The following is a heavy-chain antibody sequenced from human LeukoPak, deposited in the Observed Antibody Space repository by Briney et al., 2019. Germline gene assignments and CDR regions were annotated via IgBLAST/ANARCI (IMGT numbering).Heavy chain of an antibody. CDR1: GGSISSSSYY. CDR2: IYYSGST. D-gene: IGHD3-22*01. J-gene: IGHJ4*02. CDR3: ARRASYYDSSGYYGASYYFDY. V-gene: IGHV4-39*01. Sequence: SETLSLTCTASGGSISSSSYYWGWIRQPPGKRLEWIGSIYYSGSTYYNPSLKSRVTISVDTSKNQFSLKLSSVTAADTAVYYCARRASYYDSSGYYGASYYFDYWGQGTLVTVSS.